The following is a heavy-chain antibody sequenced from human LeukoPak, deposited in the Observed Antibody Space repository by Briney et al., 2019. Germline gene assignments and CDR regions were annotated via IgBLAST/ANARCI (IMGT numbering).Heavy chain of an antibody. CDR1: GGSFSGYY. CDR3: ARGSSYGSGSYYNALTYFDY. Sequence: SETLSLTCAVYGGSFSGYYWSWIRQPPGKGLEWIGEINHSGSTNYNPSLKSRVTISVDTSKNQFSLKLSSVTAADTAVYYCARGSSYGSGSYYNALTYFDYWGQGTLVTVSS. V-gene: IGHV4-34*01. J-gene: IGHJ4*02. CDR2: INHSGST. D-gene: IGHD3-10*01.